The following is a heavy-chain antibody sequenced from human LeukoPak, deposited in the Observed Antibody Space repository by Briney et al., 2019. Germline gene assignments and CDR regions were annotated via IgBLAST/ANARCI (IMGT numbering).Heavy chain of an antibody. CDR1: GFTFDDKA. CDR3: ARDYTADSNGYFDY. J-gene: IGHJ4*02. V-gene: IGHV3-43D*04. Sequence: SGGSLRLSCAASGFTFDDKAMLWVRQGPGKGLEWVALISWDGDNTYYSDSVKGRLTISRDNSKDSVYLQMNSLRVDDTALYFCARDYTADSNGYFDYWGQGTLVTVSS. CDR2: ISWDGDNT. D-gene: IGHD3-22*01.